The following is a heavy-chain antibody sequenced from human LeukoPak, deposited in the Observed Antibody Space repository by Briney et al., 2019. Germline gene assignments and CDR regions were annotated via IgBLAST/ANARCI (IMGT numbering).Heavy chain of an antibody. Sequence: GGSLRLSCAASGFTFSNFWMSWVRQAPGKGLEWVANIKQDGSEKYHVDSVKGRFTISRDNAKNSLYLQMSSLGGDDTALYYCASEDNTGSSAYWGQGTLVTVSS. CDR1: GFTFSNFW. CDR2: IKQDGSEK. CDR3: ASEDNTGSSAY. V-gene: IGHV3-7*01. D-gene: IGHD3-22*01. J-gene: IGHJ4*02.